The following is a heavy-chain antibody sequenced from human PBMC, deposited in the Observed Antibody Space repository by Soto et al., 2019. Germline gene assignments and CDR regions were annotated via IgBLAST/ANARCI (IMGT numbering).Heavy chain of an antibody. V-gene: IGHV4-30-2*01. D-gene: IGHD4-17*01. CDR3: ARSKTTVTTFDY. CDR2: IYHSGST. Sequence: QLQLQESGSGLVKPSQTLSLTCAVSGGSISSGGYSWSWIRQPPGKGLEWIGYIYHSGSTYYNPSHERRVTISVDKSKNQFSLRLSSVTAADAAVYYCARSKTTVTTFDYWGKGTMVTVSS. CDR1: GGSISSGGYS. J-gene: IGHJ4*02.